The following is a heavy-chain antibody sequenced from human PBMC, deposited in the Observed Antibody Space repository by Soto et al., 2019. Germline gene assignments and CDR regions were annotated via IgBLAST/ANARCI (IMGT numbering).Heavy chain of an antibody. CDR1: GLTFSSYG. Sequence: GGSLRLSCAASGLTFSSYGMHWVRQAPGKGLEWVAVIWYDGSNKYYADSVKGRFTISRDNSKNTLYLQMNSLRAEDTAVYYCARESMCDFWSGPGGGLDPWGQGTLVTVSS. CDR2: IWYDGSNK. CDR3: ARESMCDFWSGPGGGLDP. J-gene: IGHJ5*02. D-gene: IGHD3-3*01. V-gene: IGHV3-33*01.